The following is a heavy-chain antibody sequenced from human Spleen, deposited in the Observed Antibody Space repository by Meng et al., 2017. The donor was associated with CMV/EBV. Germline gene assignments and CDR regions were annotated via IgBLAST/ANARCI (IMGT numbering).Heavy chain of an antibody. V-gene: IGHV3-74*01. J-gene: IGHJ6*02. D-gene: IGHD1-26*01. CDR3: AKECSGTAWCGMDA. CDR2: LHSDGSTT. Sequence: GESLKISCVASGFTLNTYWIHWVRQVPGQGLMWVSGLHSDGSTTKYADSVKGRFTISRDNAKNSLYLQMNSLGAEDTALYYCAKECSGTAWCGMDAWGQGTTVTVSS. CDR1: GFTLNTYW.